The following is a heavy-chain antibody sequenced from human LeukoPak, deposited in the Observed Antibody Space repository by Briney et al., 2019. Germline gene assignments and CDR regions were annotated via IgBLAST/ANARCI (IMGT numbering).Heavy chain of an antibody. J-gene: IGHJ6*03. D-gene: IGHD2-2*01. CDR2: IYTSGST. V-gene: IGHV4-61*02. CDR3: ARGRRYCSSTSCYPQDMDV. CDR1: GGSISSGSYY. Sequence: SETLSLTCTVSGGSISSGSYYWSWIRQPAGKGLEWIGRIYTSGSTNCNPSLKSRVTISVDTSKNQFSLKLSSVTAADTAVYYCARGRRYCSSTSCYPQDMDVWGKGTTATVSS.